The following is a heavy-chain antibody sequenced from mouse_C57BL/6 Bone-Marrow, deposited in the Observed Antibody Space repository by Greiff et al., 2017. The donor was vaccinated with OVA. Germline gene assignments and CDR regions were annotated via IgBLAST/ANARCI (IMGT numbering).Heavy chain of an antibody. J-gene: IGHJ2*01. V-gene: IGHV2-2*01. CDR1: GFSLTSYG. CDR2: IWSGGST. Sequence: VQLQQSGPGLVQPSQSLSITCTVSGFSLTSYGVHWVRQSPGKGLEWLGVIWSGGSTDYNAAFISRLSISKDNSKSQVFFKMNSLQAYDTAIYYCARKGGNGYYAYFDYWGQGTTLTVSS. CDR3: ARKGGNGYYAYFDY. D-gene: IGHD2-3*01.